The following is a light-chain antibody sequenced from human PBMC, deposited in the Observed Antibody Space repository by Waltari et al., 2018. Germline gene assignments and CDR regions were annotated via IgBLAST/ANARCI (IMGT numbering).Light chain of an antibody. Sequence: EIVLTQSPGTLSLSPGERATLSCRASQNIFRTLAWYQQKPGQAPRLLIDGAYTRATGIPDRFSGSGSGTDFSLTISGLDPEDFAVYYCQHYVRLPVTFGQGTKVEIK. CDR1: QNIFRT. J-gene: IGKJ1*01. CDR3: QHYVRLPVT. V-gene: IGKV3-20*01. CDR2: GAY.